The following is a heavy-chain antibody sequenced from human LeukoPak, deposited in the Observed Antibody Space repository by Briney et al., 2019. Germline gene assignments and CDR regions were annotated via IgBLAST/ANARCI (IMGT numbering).Heavy chain of an antibody. D-gene: IGHD5-18*01. V-gene: IGHV4-38-2*02. CDR2: IYHSGST. Sequence: SETLSLTCTVSGYSISSDYYWGWIRQPPGQGLEWIESIYHSGSTYYNPSLKSRVTISVDTSKNQFSLKLSSVTAADTAVYYCATPRGYSYGYVPYYFDYWGQGTLVTVSS. CDR3: ATPRGYSYGYVPYYFDY. J-gene: IGHJ4*02. CDR1: GYSISSDYY.